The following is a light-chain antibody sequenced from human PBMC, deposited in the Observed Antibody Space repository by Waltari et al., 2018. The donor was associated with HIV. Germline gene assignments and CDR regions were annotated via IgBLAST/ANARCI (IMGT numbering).Light chain of an antibody. Sequence: QSALTQPHSVSGSPGQSLTIPCTCTSSYVDTFVSWYQQHPGKAPQVIIYNVNNRPSGVPDRFSGSKSGNTAFLTISGLQADDEAEYHCCSHAGNFIFAFGTGTKVTVL. CDR1: SSYVDTF. CDR3: CSHAGNFIFA. CDR2: NVN. J-gene: IGLJ1*01. V-gene: IGLV2-11*01.